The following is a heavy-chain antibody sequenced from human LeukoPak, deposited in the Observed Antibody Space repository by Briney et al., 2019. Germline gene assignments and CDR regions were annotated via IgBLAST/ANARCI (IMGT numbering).Heavy chain of an antibody. CDR1: GGSISSYY. D-gene: IGHD3-10*01. V-gene: IGHV4-4*07. CDR3: AREGSGEPPEEVDAFDI. Sequence: SETLSHTCTVSGGSISSYYWSWIRQPAGKGLEWIGRIYTSGSTNYNPSLKSRVTISVDTSKNQFSLKLSSVTAADTAVYYCAREGSGEPPEEVDAFDIWGQGTMVTVSS. J-gene: IGHJ3*02. CDR2: IYTSGST.